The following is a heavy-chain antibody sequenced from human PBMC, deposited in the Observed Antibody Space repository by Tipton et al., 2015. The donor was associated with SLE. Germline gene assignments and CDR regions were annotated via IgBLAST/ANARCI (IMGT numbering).Heavy chain of an antibody. J-gene: IGHJ4*02. Sequence: TLSLTCTVSGGSISSYYWSWIRQPPGKGLEWIGYIYYSGSTNYNPSLKSRVTISVDRSKNQFSLKLSSVTAADTAVYYCARDTGEGIAAAWGQGTLVTVSS. CDR1: GGSISSYY. V-gene: IGHV4-59*12. CDR3: ARDTGEGIAAA. D-gene: IGHD6-25*01. CDR2: IYYSGST.